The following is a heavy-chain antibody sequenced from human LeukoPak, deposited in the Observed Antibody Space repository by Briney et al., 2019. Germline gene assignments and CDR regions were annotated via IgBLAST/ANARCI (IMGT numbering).Heavy chain of an antibody. CDR1: GYTFTGYY. V-gene: IGHV1-2*06. CDR2: INPNSGGT. CDR3: ARDSSGSSLYY. J-gene: IGHJ4*02. Sequence: ASVKVSCKASGYTFTGYYMHWVRQAPGQGLEWMGRINPNSGGTNYAQKFQGRVTMARDTSISTAYMELSRLRSDDTAVYYCARDSSGSSLYYWGQGTLVTVSS. D-gene: IGHD6-19*01.